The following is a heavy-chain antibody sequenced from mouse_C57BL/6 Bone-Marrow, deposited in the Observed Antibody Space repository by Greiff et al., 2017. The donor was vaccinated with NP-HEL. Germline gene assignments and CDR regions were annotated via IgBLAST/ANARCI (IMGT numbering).Heavy chain of an antibody. CDR2: INPNNGGT. V-gene: IGHV1-26*01. D-gene: IGHD1-1*01. CDR1: GYTFTDYY. CDR3: ARSGITTVSPDV. Sequence: EVQLQQSGPELVKPGASVKISCKASGYTFTDYYMNWVKQSHGKSLEWIGDINPNNGGTSYNQKFKGKATLTVDKSSSTAYMELRSLTSEDSAVYYCARSGITTVSPDVWGTGTTVTVSS. J-gene: IGHJ1*03.